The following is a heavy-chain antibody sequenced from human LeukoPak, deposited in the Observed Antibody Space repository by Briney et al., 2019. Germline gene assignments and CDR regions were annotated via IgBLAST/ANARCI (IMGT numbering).Heavy chain of an antibody. V-gene: IGHV3-7*03. CDR2: IKQDGSEK. J-gene: IGHJ4*02. Sequence: GGSLRPSCAASGSTFSSYWMSWVRQAPGKGLEWVANIKQDGSEKYYVDSVKGRFTISRDNSKNTLYLQMSSLRAEDTAVYYCAKGYSGYDSYWGQGTLVTVSS. CDR3: AKGYSGYDSY. CDR1: GSTFSSYW. D-gene: IGHD5-12*01.